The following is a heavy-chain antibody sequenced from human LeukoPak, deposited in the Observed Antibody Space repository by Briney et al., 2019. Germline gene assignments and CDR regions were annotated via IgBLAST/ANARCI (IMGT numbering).Heavy chain of an antibody. Sequence: PSETLSLTCTVSGGSISSYYWSWVRQPPGKGLEWIGYIYYSGSTNYNPSLKSRVTISVDTSKNQFSLKLSSVTAADTAVYYCARHGSGYGMHYYYYGMDVWGQGTTVTVSS. J-gene: IGHJ6*02. CDR2: IYYSGST. V-gene: IGHV4-59*08. D-gene: IGHD3-22*01. CDR1: GGSISSYY. CDR3: ARHGSGYGMHYYYYGMDV.